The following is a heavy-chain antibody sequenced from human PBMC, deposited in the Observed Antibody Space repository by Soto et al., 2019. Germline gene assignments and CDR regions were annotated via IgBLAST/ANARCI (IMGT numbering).Heavy chain of an antibody. J-gene: IGHJ4*02. Sequence: QLQLQESGSGLVKPSQTLSLTCAVSGGSISSGGYSWSWIRQPPGKGLEWIGYIYHSGSTYYNPSLKSRVTISVDRSKNQFSLKLSSVTAADTAVYYCARAGYDFWSGYSQFDYWGQGTLVTVSS. CDR1: GGSISSGGYS. CDR2: IYHSGST. D-gene: IGHD3-3*01. CDR3: ARAGYDFWSGYSQFDY. V-gene: IGHV4-30-2*01.